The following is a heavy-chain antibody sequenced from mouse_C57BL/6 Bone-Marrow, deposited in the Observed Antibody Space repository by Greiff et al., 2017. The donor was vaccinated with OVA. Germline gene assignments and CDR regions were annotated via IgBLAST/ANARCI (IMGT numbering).Heavy chain of an antibody. D-gene: IGHD1-1*01. CDR3: AKRAYYYGSRGGFAY. CDR1: GYTFTSYW. V-gene: IGHV1-59*01. CDR2: IDPSDSYT. Sequence: VQLQQPGAELVRPGTSVKLSCKASGYTFTSYWMHWVKPRPGQGLEWIGVIDPSDSYTNYNQKFKGKATLTVDTSSSTAYMQLSSLTSEDSAVYYCAKRAYYYGSRGGFAYWGQGTLVTVSA. J-gene: IGHJ3*01.